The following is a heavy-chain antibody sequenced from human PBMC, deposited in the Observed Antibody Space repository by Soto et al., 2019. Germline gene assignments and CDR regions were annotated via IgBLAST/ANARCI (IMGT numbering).Heavy chain of an antibody. CDR3: ARAPDADSVDY. CDR2: INQDGSET. CDR1: EFTFSSYG. V-gene: IGHV3-7*01. Sequence: GGSLRLSCAASEFTFSSYGRSWVRQAPGKGLEWVANINQDGSETYYVDSVKGRFTISRDNAKNSLYLQMNSLRAEDTAVYFCARAPDADSVDYWGQGTLVTVSS. J-gene: IGHJ4*02. D-gene: IGHD2-21*01.